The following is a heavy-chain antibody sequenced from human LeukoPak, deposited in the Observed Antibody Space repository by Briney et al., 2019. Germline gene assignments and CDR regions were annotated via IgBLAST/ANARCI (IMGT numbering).Heavy chain of an antibody. V-gene: IGHV5-51*01. J-gene: IGHJ5*02. CDR1: GYSFTSYW. CDR2: IYPGDSDT. CDR3: ARQAQGGYSSSWYEANWFDP. D-gene: IGHD6-13*01. Sequence: NRGESLKISCKGSGYSFTSYWIGWVRQMPGKGLEWMGIIYPGDSDTRYSPSFQGRVTISADKSISTAYLQWSSLKASDTAMYYCARQAQGGYSSSWYEANWFDPWGQGTLVTVSS.